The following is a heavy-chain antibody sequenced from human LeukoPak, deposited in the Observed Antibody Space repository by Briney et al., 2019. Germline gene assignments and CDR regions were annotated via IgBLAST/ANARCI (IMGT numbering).Heavy chain of an antibody. Sequence: SETLSLTCTVSGGFVTGYYWSWTRQPPGKGLEWLGYIYYSGNTNYNPSLKSRVTISVDTSNNQFSLRPNSVTAADTAVYYCARDRGCSSTTCYPDAFDIWGRGTMVTVSS. CDR1: GGFVTGYY. V-gene: IGHV4-59*02. D-gene: IGHD2-2*01. CDR2: IYYSGNT. J-gene: IGHJ3*02. CDR3: ARDRGCSSTTCYPDAFDI.